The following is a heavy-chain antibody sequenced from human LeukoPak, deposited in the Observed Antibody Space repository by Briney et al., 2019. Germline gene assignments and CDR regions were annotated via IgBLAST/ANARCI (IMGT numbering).Heavy chain of an antibody. CDR2: IHYDGGGD. CDR3: AKDPLDSRFLEWLSPPYIDY. CDR1: RFTYSSYG. J-gene: IGHJ4*02. Sequence: GGSLRLSSATSRFTYSSYGMHWVRQAPGLGLEWVAFIHYDGGGDYYADSVKGRFTISRDNSKNTLYLQMNSLRAEDTAVYYCAKDPLDSRFLEWLSPPYIDYWGQGTLVTVSS. V-gene: IGHV3-30*02. D-gene: IGHD3-3*01.